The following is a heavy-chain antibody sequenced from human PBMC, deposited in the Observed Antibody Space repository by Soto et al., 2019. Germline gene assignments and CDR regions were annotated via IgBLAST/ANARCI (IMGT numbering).Heavy chain of an antibody. CDR2: ISAYNGNT. V-gene: IGHV1-18*01. CDR3: ARIADCSTTSCSFPSRFHIRGYYYYYGLDV. J-gene: IGHJ6*02. CDR1: GYTFTSYG. Sequence: ASVKVSCKASGYTFTSYGISWVRQAPGQGLEWVGWISAYNGNTNYAQKYHGRVTMTTDTSTNTAYMEMSSLRSDDTAVYYCARIADCSTTSCSFPSRFHIRGYYYYYGLDVWGQGTTVTVSS. D-gene: IGHD2-2*01.